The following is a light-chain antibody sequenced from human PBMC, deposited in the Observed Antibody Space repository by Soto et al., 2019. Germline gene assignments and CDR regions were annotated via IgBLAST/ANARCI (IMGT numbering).Light chain of an antibody. CDR1: QSLLHNNGKTY. CDR2: EVS. Sequence: DIVVTQTPLFSPVTLGQPTSISCRSSQSLLHNNGKTYLNWFQQRPGQPPRLLIYEVSNRFSGVPDRFSASGSGTDVTQRISRVEAEDVGIYYCRQATDFPWTFGQGTKVDFK. V-gene: IGKV2-24*01. CDR3: RQATDFPWT. J-gene: IGKJ1*01.